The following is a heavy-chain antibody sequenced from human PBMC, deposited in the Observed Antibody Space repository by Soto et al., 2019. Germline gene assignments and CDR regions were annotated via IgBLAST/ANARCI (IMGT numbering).Heavy chain of an antibody. CDR3: TTRKSAVAGTVSLYYFDY. J-gene: IGHJ4*02. D-gene: IGHD6-19*01. Sequence: GGSLRLSCAVSGFTFSNAWMSWVRQAPGKGLEWVGRIKSKTDGGTTDYAAPVKGRFTISRDDSKNTLYLQMNSLKTEDTAVYYCTTRKSAVAGTVSLYYFDYWGQGTLVTVSS. CDR2: IKSKTDGGTT. V-gene: IGHV3-15*01. CDR1: GFTFSNAW.